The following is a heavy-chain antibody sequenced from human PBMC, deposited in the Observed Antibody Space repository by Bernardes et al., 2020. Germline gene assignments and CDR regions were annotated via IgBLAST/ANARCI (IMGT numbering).Heavy chain of an antibody. J-gene: IGHJ4*02. CDR3: ARHMAGTTYVGY. CDR2: IYYSGST. D-gene: IGHD1-7*01. Sequence: WETLSLTCTVSGGSISSSSYYWGWIRQPTGKGLEWIGSIYYSGSTYYNPSLKSRVTISVDTSKNQFSLKLSSVTAADTAVYYCARHMAGTTYVGYWGQGTLVTVSS. CDR1: GGSISSSSYY. V-gene: IGHV4-39*01.